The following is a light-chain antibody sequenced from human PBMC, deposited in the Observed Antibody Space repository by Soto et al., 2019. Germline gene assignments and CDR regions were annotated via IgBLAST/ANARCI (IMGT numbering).Light chain of an antibody. J-gene: IGKJ4*01. CDR3: QQANSFPLT. CDR2: AAY. V-gene: IGKV1-12*01. Sequence: DIQMTQSPSSVSASVGDRVTMTFRASQGISSCLDWYQQKQGQAHKLLIYAAYSLQSGVPSRFSGSGSGTAFTLTISSLQPEDFATYYCQQANSFPLTFGGGTKVDIK. CDR1: QGISSC.